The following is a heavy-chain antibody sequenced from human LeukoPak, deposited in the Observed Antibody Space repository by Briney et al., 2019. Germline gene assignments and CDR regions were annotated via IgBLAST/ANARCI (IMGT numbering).Heavy chain of an antibody. CDR1: GFTFSSYG. V-gene: IGHV3-30*18. Sequence: GGSLRLSCAASGFTFSSYGMHWVRQAPGKGLEWVAVISYDGSNKYYADSVKGRFTISRDNSKNTPYLQMNSLRAEDTAVYYCAKDIGLTGTLSYWGQGTLVTVSS. CDR2: ISYDGSNK. D-gene: IGHD2-8*02. J-gene: IGHJ4*02. CDR3: AKDIGLTGTLSY.